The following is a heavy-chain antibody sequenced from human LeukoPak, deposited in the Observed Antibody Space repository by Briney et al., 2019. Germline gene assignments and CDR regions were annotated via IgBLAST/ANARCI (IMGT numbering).Heavy chain of an antibody. V-gene: IGHV3-30*03. CDR1: GLTFSSYG. CDR3: GRGFSNWSLDY. CDR2: ISYDGSNK. J-gene: IGHJ4*02. Sequence: GGSLRLSCAASGLTFSSYGMHWVRQAPGKGLEWVAVISYDGSNKYYADSVKGRVTLSRDNSKNTVYLQMSSLRVADTGVYYCGRGFSNWSLDYWGQGTLITVSS. D-gene: IGHD6-13*01.